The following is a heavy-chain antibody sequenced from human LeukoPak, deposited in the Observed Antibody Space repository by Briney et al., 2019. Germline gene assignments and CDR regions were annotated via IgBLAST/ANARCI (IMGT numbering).Heavy chain of an antibody. CDR1: GFTFSSYG. Sequence: GGSLRLSCAAPGFTFSSYGMHWVRQAPGKGLEWVAFIRYDGSNKYYADSVKGRFTISRDNSKNTLYLQMNSLRAEDTAVYYCAKVQWVRHAFDIWGQGTMVTVSS. CDR3: AKVQWVRHAFDI. D-gene: IGHD5-24*01. CDR2: IRYDGSNK. V-gene: IGHV3-30*02. J-gene: IGHJ3*02.